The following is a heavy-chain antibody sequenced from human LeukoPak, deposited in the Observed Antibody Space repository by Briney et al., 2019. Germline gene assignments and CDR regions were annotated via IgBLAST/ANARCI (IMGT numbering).Heavy chain of an antibody. J-gene: IGHJ4*02. Sequence: GGSLRLSCAASGFTFSSYAMSWVRQAPGKGLEWVAVISYDGSNKYYADSVKGRFTISRDNSKNTLYLQMNGLRAEDTAVYYCAKDGRRLTSDSSGYYSPFDYWGQGTLVTVSS. D-gene: IGHD3-22*01. CDR1: GFTFSSYA. CDR2: ISYDGSNK. CDR3: AKDGRRLTSDSSGYYSPFDY. V-gene: IGHV3-30*18.